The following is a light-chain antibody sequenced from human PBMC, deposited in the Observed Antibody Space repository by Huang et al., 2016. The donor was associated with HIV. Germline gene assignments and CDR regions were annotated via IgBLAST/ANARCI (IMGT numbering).Light chain of an antibody. CDR1: QNITKS. Sequence: DIQMTQSPPSLSASVGDRVTLTCRANQNITKSLNWYQHKPGKAPKLLIYTASTLESGVPSRFSGGGSGSRFTLNITNLQPEDFATYYCQQSFSVPRTFG. CDR3: QQSFSVPRT. V-gene: IGKV1-39*01. J-gene: IGKJ1*01. CDR2: TAS.